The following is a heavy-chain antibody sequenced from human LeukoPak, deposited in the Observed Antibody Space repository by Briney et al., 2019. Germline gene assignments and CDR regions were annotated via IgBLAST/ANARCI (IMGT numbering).Heavy chain of an antibody. CDR3: ARVAVAEFYYFDY. CDR1: GFTFSSYA. V-gene: IGHV3-30*04. D-gene: IGHD6-19*01. J-gene: IGHJ4*02. Sequence: GGSLRLSCAASGFTFSSYAMHWVRQAPGKGLEWVAVIPYDGSNKYYADSVKGRFTISRDNSKNTLYLQMNSLRAEDTAVYYCARVAVAEFYYFDYWGQGTLVTVSS. CDR2: IPYDGSNK.